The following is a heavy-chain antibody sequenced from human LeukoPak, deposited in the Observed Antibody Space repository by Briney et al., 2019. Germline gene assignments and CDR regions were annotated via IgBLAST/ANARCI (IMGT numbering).Heavy chain of an antibody. Sequence: PGGSLRLSCAASGFTFSSSGMHWVRQAPGKGLEWVAVISYDGRSKYYGDSVKGRFTISRDNSKNTLYLQTNSLRAEDTAVYYCARDGIVVVPAAISVIGMDVWGQGTTVTVSS. CDR1: GFTFSSSG. V-gene: IGHV3-30*03. CDR2: ISYDGRSK. CDR3: ARDGIVVVPAAISVIGMDV. D-gene: IGHD2-2*01. J-gene: IGHJ6*02.